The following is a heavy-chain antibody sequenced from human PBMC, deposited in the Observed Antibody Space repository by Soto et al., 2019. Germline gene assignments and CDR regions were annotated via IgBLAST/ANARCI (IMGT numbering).Heavy chain of an antibody. CDR3: ARDTTSYGMDV. V-gene: IGHV1-18*01. CDR2: ISAYNGNT. CDR1: GYTFTSYH. J-gene: IGHJ6*02. Sequence: QVQLVQSGAEVKKPGASVKVSCKASGYTFTSYHITWVRQAPGQGLEWRGWISAYNGNTGYAQKFQGRVTMTTNTSITTAYMELSSLTSDDTAVYYCARDTTSYGMDVWGQGTTVTVSS. D-gene: IGHD1-1*01.